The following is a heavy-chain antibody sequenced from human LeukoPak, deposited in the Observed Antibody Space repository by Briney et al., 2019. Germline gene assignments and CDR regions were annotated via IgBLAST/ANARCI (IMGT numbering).Heavy chain of an antibody. CDR1: GYTFTSYG. CDR2: INAYNGNT. Sequence: ASVKVSCKASGYTFTSYGISWVRQAPGQGLEWMGWINAYNGNTNYAQKLQGRVTMTTDTSTSTAYMELRSLRSDDTAVYYCARGAHCSGGSCYSVCFDYWGQGTLVTVSS. CDR3: ARGAHCSGGSCYSVCFDY. D-gene: IGHD2-15*01. V-gene: IGHV1-18*01. J-gene: IGHJ4*02.